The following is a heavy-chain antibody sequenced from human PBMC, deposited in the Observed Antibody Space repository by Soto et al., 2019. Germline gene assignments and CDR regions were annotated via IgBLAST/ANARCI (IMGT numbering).Heavy chain of an antibody. Sequence: ASVKVSCKASGYTFTGYYMHWVRQAPGQGLEWMGWINPNSGGTNYAQKFQGWVTMTRDTSISTAYMELSRLRSDDTAVYYCARGLDYYDSSGYFTTYYFDFWGQGALVTVSS. J-gene: IGHJ4*02. V-gene: IGHV1-2*04. CDR3: ARGLDYYDSSGYFTTYYFDF. D-gene: IGHD3-22*01. CDR2: INPNSGGT. CDR1: GYTFTGYY.